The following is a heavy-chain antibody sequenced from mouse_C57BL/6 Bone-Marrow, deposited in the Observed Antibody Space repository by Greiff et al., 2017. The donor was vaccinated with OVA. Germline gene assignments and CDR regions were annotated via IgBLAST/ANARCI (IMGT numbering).Heavy chain of an antibody. Sequence: EVQLVESGGGLVQPGGSLKLSCAASGFTFSDYGMAWVRQAPRKGPGWVAFISNLAYSNYYADTVTGRFTISRENAKNTLYLEMSSLRSEDTAMYYCARLPNYYGSSYAMDYWGQGTSVTVSS. D-gene: IGHD1-1*01. V-gene: IGHV5-15*01. CDR2: ISNLAYSN. CDR3: ARLPNYYGSSYAMDY. J-gene: IGHJ4*01. CDR1: GFTFSDYG.